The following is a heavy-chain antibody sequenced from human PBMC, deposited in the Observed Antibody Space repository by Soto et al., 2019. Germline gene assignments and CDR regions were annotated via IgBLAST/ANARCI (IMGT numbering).Heavy chain of an antibody. D-gene: IGHD4-17*01. V-gene: IGHV1-18*01. Sequence: QVQLVQSGAEVKKPGASVKVSCKASGYTFTRYGITWVRQARGQGLEWMGWISGYNGNTKNAQKLQSSVTMTTDTSTSTTYMEFRGLTSDDTAVYYCAREGDYPYYYYGMDVWGQGTTVTVSS. CDR2: ISGYNGNT. CDR1: GYTFTRYG. J-gene: IGHJ6*02. CDR3: AREGDYPYYYYGMDV.